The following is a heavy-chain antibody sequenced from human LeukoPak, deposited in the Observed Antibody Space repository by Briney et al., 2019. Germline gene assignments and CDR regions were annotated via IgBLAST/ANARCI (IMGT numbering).Heavy chain of an antibody. CDR1: GYTFANYY. J-gene: IGHJ5*02. CDR2: INPTGGIA. V-gene: IGHV1-46*01. D-gene: IGHD6-13*01. CDR3: ARDRSGSRWRWFDR. Sequence: ASVKVSCKASGYTFANYYIHWVRQAPGQGLEWRGIINPTGGIASYAQKFQGRVSMTSATSTSTLYLELSSLRSEDTAVSYCARDRSGSRWRWFDRWGQGTLVTVSS.